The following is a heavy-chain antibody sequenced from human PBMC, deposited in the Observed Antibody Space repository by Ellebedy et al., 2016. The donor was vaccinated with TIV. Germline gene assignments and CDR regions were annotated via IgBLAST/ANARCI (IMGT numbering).Heavy chain of an antibody. CDR2: IIPIFGTA. J-gene: IGHJ6*02. CDR1: GGTFSSYA. Sequence: AASVKVSCKASGGTFSSYAISWARQAPGQGLEWMGGIIPIFGTANYAQKFQGRVTITADESTSTAYMELSSLRSEDTAVYYCASNIVVVVAATYYYYGMDVWGQGTTVTVSS. D-gene: IGHD2-15*01. CDR3: ASNIVVVVAATYYYYGMDV. V-gene: IGHV1-69*13.